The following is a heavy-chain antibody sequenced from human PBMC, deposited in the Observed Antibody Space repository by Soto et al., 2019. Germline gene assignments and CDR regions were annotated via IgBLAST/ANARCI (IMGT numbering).Heavy chain of an antibody. CDR3: ARTPPSYSSSWDGGVY. V-gene: IGHV1-69*01. CDR2: IIPIFGTA. CDR1: GGTFSSYA. D-gene: IGHD6-13*01. J-gene: IGHJ4*02. Sequence: QVQLVQSGAEVKKPGSSVKVSCKASGGTFSSYAISWVRQAPGQGLEWMGGIIPIFGTANYAQKFQGRVTITGDESTSTAYMELSSLRSEDKAVYYCARTPPSYSSSWDGGVYWGQGTLVTVSS.